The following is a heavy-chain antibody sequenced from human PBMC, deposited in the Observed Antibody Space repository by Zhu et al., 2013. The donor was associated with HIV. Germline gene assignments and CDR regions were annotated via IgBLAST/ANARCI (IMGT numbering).Heavy chain of an antibody. CDR3: ARPEYSSSSGPYYFDY. CDR1: GYTFTTYG. V-gene: IGHV1-18*01. CDR2: ISAHSGNS. J-gene: IGHJ4*02. Sequence: QVQLVQSGAEVKPPGASVKVSCKTSGYTFTTYGVSWVRQAPGQGLEWMGWISAHSGNSNYAPKFQGRVTMTTDTSTATGYMELRGLRPDDTAVYFCARPEYSSSSGPYYFDYWGQGTQVTVSS. D-gene: IGHD6-6*01.